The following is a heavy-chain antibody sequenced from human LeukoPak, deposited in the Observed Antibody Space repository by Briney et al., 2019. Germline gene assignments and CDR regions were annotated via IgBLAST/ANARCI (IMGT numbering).Heavy chain of an antibody. CDR1: GGSVSSYY. V-gene: IGHV4-4*09. D-gene: IGHD3-3*01. CDR2: IYPSGST. Sequence: SETLSLTCTVSGGSVSSYYWSWIRQPPGKGLEWIGYIYPSGSTNYNPSLKSRVTISVDTSKNQFSLMLSSVTAADTAVYYCAGFLNWFDPGGQGTLVTVSS. CDR3: AGFLNWFDP. J-gene: IGHJ5*02.